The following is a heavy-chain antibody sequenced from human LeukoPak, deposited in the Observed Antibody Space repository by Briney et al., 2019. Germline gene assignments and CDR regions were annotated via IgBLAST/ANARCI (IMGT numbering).Heavy chain of an antibody. D-gene: IGHD3-10*02. CDR2: IYGGGAT. CDR1: GFNVSNNY. V-gene: IGHV3-53*01. J-gene: IGHJ4*02. CDR3: ARLFPPSLHYFDY. Sequence: GGSLRLSCAASGFNVSNNYMSWVRQAPGKGLEWVSVIYGGGATYYADSVKGRFTISRDNSKNTLYLQMNSLRAEDTAVYYCARLFPPSLHYFDYWGQGTLVTVSS.